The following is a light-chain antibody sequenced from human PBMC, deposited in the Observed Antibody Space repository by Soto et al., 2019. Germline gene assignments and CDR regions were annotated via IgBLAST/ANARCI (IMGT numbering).Light chain of an antibody. V-gene: IGKV3-15*01. Sequence: EILMTQSPPTLSLSPGERATLSCRASQTIYTNLAWYQQKTVQAPRLLIYGASTRATGIPVRFSGSGSGTEFTLTISSLQSEDFAVYYCQQYNNWPITFGQGTRLETK. J-gene: IGKJ5*01. CDR1: QTIYTN. CDR2: GAS. CDR3: QQYNNWPIT.